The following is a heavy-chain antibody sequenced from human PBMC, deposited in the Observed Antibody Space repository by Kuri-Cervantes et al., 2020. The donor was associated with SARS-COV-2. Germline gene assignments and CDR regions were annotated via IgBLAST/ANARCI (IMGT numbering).Heavy chain of an antibody. Sequence: GESLKISCAASGFTFSSYAMHWVRQAPGKGLEWVAVISYDGSNKYYADSVKGRFTISRDNAKNSLYLQMNSLRAEDTAVYYCAKPQRITIFGVVIMVDAFDIWGQGTMVTVSS. V-gene: IGHV3-30-3*01. J-gene: IGHJ3*02. CDR2: ISYDGSNK. CDR1: GFTFSSYA. D-gene: IGHD3-3*01. CDR3: AKPQRITIFGVVIMVDAFDI.